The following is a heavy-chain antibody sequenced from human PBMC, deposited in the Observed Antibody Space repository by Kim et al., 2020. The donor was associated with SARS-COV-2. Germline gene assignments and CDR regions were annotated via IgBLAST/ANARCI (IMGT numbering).Heavy chain of an antibody. J-gene: IGHJ4*02. CDR3: ARTYSSSWYGVREFRGSRACFDY. D-gene: IGHD6-13*01. V-gene: IGHV4-34*01. CDR2: INHSGST. Sequence: SETLSLTCAVYGGSFSGYYWSWIRQPPGKGLEWIGEINHSGSTNYNPSLKSRVTISVDTSKNQFSLKLSSVTAADTAVYYCARTYSSSWYGVREFRGSRACFDYWGQGTLVTVSS. CDR1: GGSFSGYY.